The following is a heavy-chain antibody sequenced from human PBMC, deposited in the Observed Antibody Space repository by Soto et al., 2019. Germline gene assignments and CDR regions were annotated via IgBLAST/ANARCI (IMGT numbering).Heavy chain of an antibody. CDR1: GYTFTSYD. D-gene: IGHD2-15*01. V-gene: IGHV1-8*01. Sequence: QVQLVQSGAEVKKPGASVKVSCKASGYTFTSYDINWVRQAAGQGREWIGWRNPNSGKAFYAQKFQGRVTMAGNTSISTAHMELSSLGSDDTAVYFCARVVVVVSASYWYFDLWGRGTLVTVYS. J-gene: IGHJ2*01. CDR3: ARVVVVVSASYWYFDL. CDR2: RNPNSGKA.